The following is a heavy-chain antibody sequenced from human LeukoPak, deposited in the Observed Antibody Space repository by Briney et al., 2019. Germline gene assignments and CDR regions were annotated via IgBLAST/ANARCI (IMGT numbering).Heavy chain of an antibody. J-gene: IGHJ4*02. D-gene: IGHD6-13*01. V-gene: IGHV3-7*01. CDR3: VRAGGSSWSDF. CDR1: GFTFSNYA. CDR2: VNQDGSEN. Sequence: GGSLRLSCAASGFTFSNYAMSWVRQSPGKGLGWVANVNQDGSENHYVDSVKGRFTISRDNAKNSVFVQMNGLRVEDTAVYYCVRAGGSSWSDFWGQGTLVTVSS.